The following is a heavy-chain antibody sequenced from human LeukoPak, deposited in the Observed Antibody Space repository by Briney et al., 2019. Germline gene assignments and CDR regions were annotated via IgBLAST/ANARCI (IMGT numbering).Heavy chain of an antibody. CDR3: ARESLGVPLYYFDF. V-gene: IGHV4-4*07. Sequence: PSETLSLTCTVSGGSISIYHWSWIRQAAGTGLEWVGRINSSGKTFYNPSLKSRVTMSVDESKNQFSLRLSFVTAADTAVYYCARESLGVPLYYFDFWGQGTLVTVSS. CDR2: INSSGKT. CDR1: GGSISIYH. D-gene: IGHD3-10*01. J-gene: IGHJ4*02.